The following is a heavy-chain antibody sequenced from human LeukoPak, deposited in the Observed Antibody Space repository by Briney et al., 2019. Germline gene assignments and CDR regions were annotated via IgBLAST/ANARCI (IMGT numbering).Heavy chain of an antibody. D-gene: IGHD5-18*01. CDR1: GFIFSSNY. J-gene: IGHJ6*02. CDR3: ARATTSMAPYYDQGMDG. CDR2: IYSGGSA. Sequence: PGGSLRLSCAASGFIFSSNYMSWVRQAPGKGLEWVSIIYSGGSAYYSDSVKGRFTISRHNSKNMVYLQMDSLRPEDTAVYYCARATTSMAPYYDQGMDGWGQGTTVTVSS. V-gene: IGHV3-53*04.